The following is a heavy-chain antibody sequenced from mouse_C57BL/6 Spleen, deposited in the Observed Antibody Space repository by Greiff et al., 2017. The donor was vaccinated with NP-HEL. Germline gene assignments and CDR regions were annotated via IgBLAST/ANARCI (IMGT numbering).Heavy chain of an antibody. V-gene: IGHV1-34*01. D-gene: IGHD3-2*02. CDR1: GYTFTDYY. Sequence: EVQLQQSGPGLVKPGASVKMSCKASGYTFTDYYMHWVKQSHGKSLEWTGYIYPNSGGNGYNQKFKGKATLNVDKSSSTAYMELRSLTSEDSAVYYCAQTAQATSWFAYWGQGTLVTVSA. J-gene: IGHJ3*01. CDR2: IYPNSGGN. CDR3: AQTAQATSWFAY.